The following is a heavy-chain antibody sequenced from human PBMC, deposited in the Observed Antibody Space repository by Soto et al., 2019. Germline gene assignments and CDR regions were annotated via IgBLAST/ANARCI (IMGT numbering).Heavy chain of an antibody. CDR3: ARDHRYSSGWPPIDY. D-gene: IGHD6-19*01. Sequence: GGSLRLSCAASGFTFSYYYMSWIRQAPGKGLEWVSYISSSGSTIYYADSVKGRFTISRDNAKNSLYLQMNSLRAEDTAVYYCARDHRYSSGWPPIDYWGQGTLVTVSS. V-gene: IGHV3-11*01. J-gene: IGHJ4*02. CDR2: ISSSGSTI. CDR1: GFTFSYYY.